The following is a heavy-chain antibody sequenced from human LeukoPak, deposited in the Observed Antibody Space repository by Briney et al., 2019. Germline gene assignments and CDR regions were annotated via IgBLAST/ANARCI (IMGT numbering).Heavy chain of an antibody. CDR1: GFTFSSYS. J-gene: IGHJ4*02. CDR3: ARDTNVDSFFDY. CDR2: ISSSSSYI. D-gene: IGHD4-17*01. Sequence: PGGSLRLSCAASGFTFSSYSMNWVRQAPGKGLEWASSISSSSSYISYADSVKGRFTISRDNAKNSLYLQMNSLRAEDTAVYYCARDTNVDSFFDYWGQGTLVTVSS. V-gene: IGHV3-21*01.